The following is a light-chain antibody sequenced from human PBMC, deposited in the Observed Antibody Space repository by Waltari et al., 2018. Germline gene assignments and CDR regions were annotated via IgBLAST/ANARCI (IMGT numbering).Light chain of an antibody. CDR2: AAS. V-gene: IGKV1-39*01. CDR1: QSVDNY. Sequence: DIQMTQSPSSLSASVGDRVAITCRASQSVDNYLNWYRQRPGKAPELLIYAASSLQGGVPSRFTGSGYGTDVTLTISSLQAEDVAVYYCQQYYSYPITFGGGTKVEIK. J-gene: IGKJ4*01. CDR3: QQYYSYPIT.